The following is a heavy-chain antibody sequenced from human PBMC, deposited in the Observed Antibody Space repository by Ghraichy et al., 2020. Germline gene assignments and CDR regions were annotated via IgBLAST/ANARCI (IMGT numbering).Heavy chain of an antibody. CDR1: GFTFSSYG. Sequence: GGSLRLSCAASGFTFSSYGMHWVRQAPGKGLEWVAVISYDGSNKYYADSVKGRFTISRDNSKNTLYLQMNSLRAEDTAVYYCAKDNPIAAAGYYYYGMDVWGQGTTVTVSS. CDR2: ISYDGSNK. D-gene: IGHD6-13*01. J-gene: IGHJ6*02. V-gene: IGHV3-30*18. CDR3: AKDNPIAAAGYYYYGMDV.